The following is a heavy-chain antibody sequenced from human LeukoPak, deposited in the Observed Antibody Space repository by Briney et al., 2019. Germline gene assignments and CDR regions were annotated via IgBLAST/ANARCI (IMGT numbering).Heavy chain of an antibody. CDR3: ANSASSGWYLPFDY. D-gene: IGHD6-19*01. V-gene: IGHV3-7*03. CDR1: GFTFSSYW. CDR2: IRQDGSEK. Sequence: GGSLRLSCAASGFTFSSYWMSWVRQAPGKGLEWVANIRQDGSEKYYVDSVKGRFTISRDNSKNTLYLQMNSLRAEDTAVYYCANSASSGWYLPFDYWGQGTLVTVSS. J-gene: IGHJ4*02.